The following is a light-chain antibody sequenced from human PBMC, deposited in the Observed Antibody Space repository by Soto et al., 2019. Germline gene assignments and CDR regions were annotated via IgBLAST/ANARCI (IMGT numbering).Light chain of an antibody. CDR3: QQYYTSPY. CDR2: DAS. Sequence: EIVLTQSPATLSLSPGERATLSCRASQSVSSFFVWYQQKRGQAPRLLIYDASKRATGIPARFSGSGSGTDFTLTISSVQAEDVAVYYCQQYYTSPYFGQGTKLEIK. V-gene: IGKV3-11*01. J-gene: IGKJ2*01. CDR1: QSVSSF.